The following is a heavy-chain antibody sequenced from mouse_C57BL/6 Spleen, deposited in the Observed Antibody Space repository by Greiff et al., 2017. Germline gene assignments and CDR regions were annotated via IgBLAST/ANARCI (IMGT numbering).Heavy chain of an antibody. CDR3: ARETAQATFDY. Sequence: VQLQQPGAELVKPGASVKLSCKASGYTFTSYWMQWVKQRPGQGLEWIGEIDPSDSYTNYNQKFKGKATLTVDTSSSTAYMQLSSLTSEDSAVYCCARETAQATFDYWGQGTTLTVSS. V-gene: IGHV1-50*01. CDR1: GYTFTSYW. D-gene: IGHD3-2*02. J-gene: IGHJ2*01. CDR2: IDPSDSYT.